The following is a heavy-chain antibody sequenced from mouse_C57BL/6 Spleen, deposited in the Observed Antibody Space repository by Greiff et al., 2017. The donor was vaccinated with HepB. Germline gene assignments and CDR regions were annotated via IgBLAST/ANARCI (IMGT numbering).Heavy chain of an antibody. CDR2: INYDGSST. Sequence: EVMLVESEGGLVRPGSSMKLSCTASGFTFSDYYMAWVRQVPEKGLEWVANINYDGSSTYYLDSLKSRFIISRDNAKNILYLQMSSLKSEDTATYYCARDSNYEGAMDYWGQGTSVTVSS. CDR3: ARDSNYEGAMDY. V-gene: IGHV5-16*01. D-gene: IGHD2-5*01. J-gene: IGHJ4*01. CDR1: GFTFSDYY.